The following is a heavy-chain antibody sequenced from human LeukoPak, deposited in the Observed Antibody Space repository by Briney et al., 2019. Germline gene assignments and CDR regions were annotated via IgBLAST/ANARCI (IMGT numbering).Heavy chain of an antibody. CDR3: AKDPYCGGDCYSLSPFDP. V-gene: IGHV3-23*01. J-gene: IGHJ5*02. D-gene: IGHD2-21*01. Sequence: GVSLRLSCAASGFTFSSYAMSGVRQAPGQGLAWVSAISGSGGSTHYADSVKGRFTISRDNSKNTLYLQMNSLRAEDTAVYYCAKDPYCGGDCYSLSPFDPWGQGTLVTVSS. CDR2: ISGSGGST. CDR1: GFTFSSYA.